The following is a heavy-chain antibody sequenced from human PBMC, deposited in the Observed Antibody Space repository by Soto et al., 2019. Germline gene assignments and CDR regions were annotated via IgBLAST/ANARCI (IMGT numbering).Heavy chain of an antibody. J-gene: IGHJ4*02. V-gene: IGHV3-23*01. CDR1: GFTFSSYA. CDR2: ISGSGGST. Sequence: EVQLLESGGGLVQPGGSLRLSCAASGFTFSSYAMSWVRQAPGKGLEWVSAISGSGGSTYYADSVKGRFTISRDNSKNTLYLQMNSLRAEDTAVYYCAKDPIEYSSSSDHFDYWGQGTLVTVSS. D-gene: IGHD6-6*01. CDR3: AKDPIEYSSSSDHFDY.